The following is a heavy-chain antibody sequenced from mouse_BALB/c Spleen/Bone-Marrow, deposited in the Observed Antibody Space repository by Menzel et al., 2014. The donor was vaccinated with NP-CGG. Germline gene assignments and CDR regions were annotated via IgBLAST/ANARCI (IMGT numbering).Heavy chain of an antibody. D-gene: IGHD4-1*01. CDR3: AREGNWGWFDY. J-gene: IGHJ3*01. V-gene: IGHV14-3*02. CDR1: GFNIKDTY. Sequence: EVQLHQSGVEFVKPGASVKLSCTASGFNIKDTYMHWVKQRPEQGLEWIGRIDPANGNTKYDPRFQGKATITADTSSNTVYLQLSSLTSVDTAVYYCAREGNWGWFDYWGQGPPVTVSA. CDR2: IDPANGNT.